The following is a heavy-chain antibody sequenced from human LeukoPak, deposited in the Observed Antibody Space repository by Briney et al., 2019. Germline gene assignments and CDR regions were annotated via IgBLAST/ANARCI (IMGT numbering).Heavy chain of an antibody. CDR1: GFTFSNYG. V-gene: IGHV3-30*18. J-gene: IGHJ4*02. Sequence: GGSLRLSCAASGFTFSNYGLHCVRQAPGKGLEWVAGISEDGINKYYADSVKGRFTISRDNPNNTLFLQMNSLRAEDTAVYYCAKDRETTASGTFDYWGQGSLVTVSS. CDR2: ISEDGINK. D-gene: IGHD1-14*01. CDR3: AKDRETTASGTFDY.